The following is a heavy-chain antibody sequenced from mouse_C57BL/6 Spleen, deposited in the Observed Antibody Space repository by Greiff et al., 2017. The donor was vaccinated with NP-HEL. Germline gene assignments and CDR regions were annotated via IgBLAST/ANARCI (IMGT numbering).Heavy chain of an antibody. D-gene: IGHD3-2*02. J-gene: IGHJ3*01. V-gene: IGHV1-81*01. CDR2: IYPRSGNT. CDR1: GYTFTSYG. Sequence: VKLQQSGAELARPGASVKLSCKASGYTFTSYGISWVKQRTGQGLEWIGEIYPRSGNTYYNEKFKGKATLTADKSSSTAYMELRSLTSEDSAVYFCAHQTAQAAWFAYWGQGTLVTVSA. CDR3: AHQTAQAAWFAY.